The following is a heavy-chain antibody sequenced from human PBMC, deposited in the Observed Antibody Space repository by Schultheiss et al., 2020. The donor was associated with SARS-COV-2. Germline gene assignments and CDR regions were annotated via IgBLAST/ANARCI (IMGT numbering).Heavy chain of an antibody. V-gene: IGHV3-7*01. CDR3: AKDQATVTYYYYYGMDV. CDR2: IKQDGSEK. D-gene: IGHD4-11*01. CDR1: GFTFRSYS. J-gene: IGHJ6*02. Sequence: GGSLRLSCAASGFTFRSYSMNWVRQAPGKGLEWVANIKQDGSEKYYVDSVKGRFTISRDNSKNTLYLQMNSLRAEDTAVYYCAKDQATVTYYYYYGMDVWGQGTTVTVSS.